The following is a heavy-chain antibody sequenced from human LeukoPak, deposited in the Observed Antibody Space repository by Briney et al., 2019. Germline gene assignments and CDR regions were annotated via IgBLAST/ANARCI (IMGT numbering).Heavy chain of an antibody. CDR2: ISTYNGNT. D-gene: IGHD4-17*01. J-gene: IGHJ5*02. V-gene: IGHV1-18*01. Sequence: ASVKVSCKASGYTFTSHGISWVRQAPGQGLEWMGWISTYNGNTNYAQKLQGRVTMTEDTSTDTAYMELSSLRSEDTAVYYCATSYDYGDRWGPWGQGTLVTVSS. CDR3: ATSYDYGDRWGP. CDR1: GYTFTSHG.